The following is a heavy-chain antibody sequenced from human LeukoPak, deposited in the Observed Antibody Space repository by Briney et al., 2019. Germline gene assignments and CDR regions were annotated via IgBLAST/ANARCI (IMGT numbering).Heavy chain of an antibody. CDR2: MNPNSGNT. D-gene: IGHD3-10*01. V-gene: IGHV1-8*01. CDR3: ASSDGPCNWFDP. Sequence: ASVKVSCKASGYTFTSYDINWVRQATGQGLEWMGWMNPNSGNTGYAQKFQGRVTMTRNTSISTAYMELSSLRSEDTAVYYCASSDGPCNWFDPWGQGTLVTVSS. J-gene: IGHJ5*02. CDR1: GYTFTSYD.